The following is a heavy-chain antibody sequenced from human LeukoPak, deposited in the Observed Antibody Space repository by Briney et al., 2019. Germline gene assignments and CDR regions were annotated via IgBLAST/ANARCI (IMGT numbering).Heavy chain of an antibody. V-gene: IGHV1-69*04. Sequence: ASVKVSCKASGGTFSSYAISWVRQAPGQGLEWMERIIPILGIANYAQKFQGRVTITADKSTSTAYMELSSLRSEDTAVYYCARDRVSTYDILTGYYFDYWGQGTLVTVSS. J-gene: IGHJ4*02. D-gene: IGHD3-9*01. CDR1: GGTFSSYA. CDR2: IIPILGIA. CDR3: ARDRVSTYDILTGYYFDY.